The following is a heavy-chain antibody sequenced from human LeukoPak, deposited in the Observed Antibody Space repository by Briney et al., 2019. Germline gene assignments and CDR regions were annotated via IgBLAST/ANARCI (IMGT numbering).Heavy chain of an antibody. Sequence: GSLRLSCAASGFTFSSYAMHWVRQAPGKGLEWVAVISYDGSNKYYADSVKGRFTISRDNSKNTLYLQMNSLRAEGTAVYYCARDHRGVRDYFDYWGQGTLVTVSS. J-gene: IGHJ4*02. D-gene: IGHD3-10*01. V-gene: IGHV3-30-3*01. CDR1: GFTFSSYA. CDR3: ARDHRGVRDYFDY. CDR2: ISYDGSNK.